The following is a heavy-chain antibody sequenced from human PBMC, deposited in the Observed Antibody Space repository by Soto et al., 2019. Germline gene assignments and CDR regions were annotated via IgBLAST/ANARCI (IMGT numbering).Heavy chain of an antibody. CDR1: GFLFSSFD. Sequence: PGGSLRLSCAASGFLFSSFDMTWVRQAPGKGLEWVSYISRTSSYIYYADSVKGRFTISRDNAKNSLYLQMNSLRAEDTAVYYCARYDSSGYYWPYYYYGMDVWGQGTTVTVSS. CDR2: ISRTSSYI. J-gene: IGHJ6*02. CDR3: ARYDSSGYYWPYYYYGMDV. D-gene: IGHD3-22*01. V-gene: IGHV3-21*01.